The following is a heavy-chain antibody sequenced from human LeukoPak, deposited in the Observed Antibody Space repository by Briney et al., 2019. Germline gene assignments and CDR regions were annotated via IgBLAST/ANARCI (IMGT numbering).Heavy chain of an antibody. CDR3: VKGPCSGGSCYLDY. CDR1: GFTFSSYA. CDR2: ISSNRGST. V-gene: IGHV3-64D*09. D-gene: IGHD2-15*01. J-gene: IGHJ4*02. Sequence: GGSLRLSCSASGFTFSSYAMHWVRQAPGKGLEYVSAISSNRGSTYYADSVKGRFSISRDNSKNTLYLQMSSLRAEDTAVYYCVKGPCSGGSCYLDYWGQGTLVTVSS.